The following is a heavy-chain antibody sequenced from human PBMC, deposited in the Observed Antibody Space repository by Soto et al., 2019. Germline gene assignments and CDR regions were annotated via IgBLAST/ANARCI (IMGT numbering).Heavy chain of an antibody. CDR2: SRNKANSYST. CDR1: GFTFSDHY. V-gene: IGHV3-72*01. D-gene: IGHD1-26*01. Sequence: EVQLVESGGGLVQPGGSLRLSCAASGFTFSDHYMDWVRQAPGKGLEWGGRSRNKANSYSTEYAASVKGRFTTSRDESKNSLYLQMNSLKTEDTAVYYCARFSGSYTRGLDYWGQGTLVSVSS. CDR3: ARFSGSYTRGLDY. J-gene: IGHJ4*02.